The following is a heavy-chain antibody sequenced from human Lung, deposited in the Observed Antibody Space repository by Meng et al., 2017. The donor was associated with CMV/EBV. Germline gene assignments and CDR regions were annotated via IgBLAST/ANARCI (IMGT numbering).Heavy chain of an antibody. CDR2: IYSDGVTT. CDR3: AREPGRGAFDV. Sequence: SCAVSGINVNTYWIHWVRQVPGKGLVWLSRIYSDGVTTRYADSVKGRFTISRDNTKNKLYLQMNGLRADDTAVYYCAREPGRGAFDVWGQGTMVTVSS. J-gene: IGHJ3*01. CDR1: GINVNTYW. D-gene: IGHD3-10*01. V-gene: IGHV3-74*01.